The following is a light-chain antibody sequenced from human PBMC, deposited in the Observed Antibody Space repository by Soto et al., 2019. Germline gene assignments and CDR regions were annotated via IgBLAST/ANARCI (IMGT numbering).Light chain of an antibody. V-gene: IGKV1-5*03. CDR3: QPWHDYSWT. CDR1: QSISIW. J-gene: IGKJ1*01. Sequence: DIHMTQSPSTLSASVGDRVTITCRASQSISIWLAWYQQKPGKAPNLLIYKTSSLETGVPSRFSGSESGTEFTLTISSLQHDDFATYYCQPWHDYSWTFGQGTKVEVK. CDR2: KTS.